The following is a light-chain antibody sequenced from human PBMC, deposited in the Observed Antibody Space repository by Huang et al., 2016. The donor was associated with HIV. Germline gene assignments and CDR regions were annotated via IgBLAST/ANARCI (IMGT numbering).Light chain of an antibody. J-gene: IGKJ1*01. CDR1: QSISAW. Sequence: DIQMTQSPSTLSASVGDRVTISCRDSQSISAWLAWYQQKPGKAPKLLISKASALESGVPSRFSGSGSGTEFTLTISSLQPDDFATYYCQQYNSYSWTFGQGTKVEIK. V-gene: IGKV1-5*03. CDR2: KAS. CDR3: QQYNSYSWT.